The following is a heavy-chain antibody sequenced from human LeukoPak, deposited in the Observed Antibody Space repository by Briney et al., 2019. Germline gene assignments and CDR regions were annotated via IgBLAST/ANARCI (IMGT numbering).Heavy chain of an antibody. V-gene: IGHV4-34*01. CDR3: ARGYSGYDPFDY. CDR1: GGSFSGYY. Sequence: SETLSLTCAVYGGSFSGYYWSWIRQPPGKGLEWIGEINHSGSTNYNPSLKSRVTISVDTSKSQFSLKLSSVTAADTAVYYRARGYSGYDPFDYWGQGTLVTVSS. J-gene: IGHJ4*02. CDR2: INHSGST. D-gene: IGHD5-12*01.